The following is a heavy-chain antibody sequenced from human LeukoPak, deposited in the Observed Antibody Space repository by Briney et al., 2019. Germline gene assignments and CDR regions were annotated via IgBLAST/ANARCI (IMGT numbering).Heavy chain of an antibody. CDR2: IYYSGST. Sequence: SETLSLTCTVSGGSINSSYYYWGWIRQPPWKGLEWIGSIYYSGSTNYNPSLKSRVTISVDTSKNQFSLKLSSVTAADTAVYYCARDALSVSSGSGSYYFDYWGQGTLVTVSS. J-gene: IGHJ4*02. D-gene: IGHD3-10*01. CDR1: GGSINSSYYY. CDR3: ARDALSVSSGSGSYYFDY. V-gene: IGHV4-39*07.